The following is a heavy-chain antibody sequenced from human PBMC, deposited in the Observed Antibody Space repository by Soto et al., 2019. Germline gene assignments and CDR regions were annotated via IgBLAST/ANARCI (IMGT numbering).Heavy chain of an antibody. CDR1: GFTFSSTD. V-gene: IGHV3-13*01. J-gene: IGHJ3*02. D-gene: IGHD1-1*01. Sequence: EVELVESGGGLVQLGGSLRLSFAASGFTFSSTDMHWVRQATGKGLGWVSAIDIGGNTFYPGSVQGRFTISRENGKNSLYLQMNNLRAGDTAVYYCAREGERGSGDSVDALDIWGPGTLVTVSS. CDR2: IDIGGNT. CDR3: AREGERGSGDSVDALDI.